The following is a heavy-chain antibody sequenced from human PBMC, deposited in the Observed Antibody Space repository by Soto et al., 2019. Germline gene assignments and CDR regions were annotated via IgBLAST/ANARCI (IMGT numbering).Heavy chain of an antibody. V-gene: IGHV4-39*01. J-gene: IGHJ4*01. CDR1: GGSISSSNSF. D-gene: IGHD6-13*01. CDR2: ISYSGST. Sequence: QLQLQESGPGLVKPSETLALTCTVSGGSISSSNSFRGWIRQPPAKGLEWIGSISYSGSTYYNPSLKSRVTISVDTSENQFSLKLSSVTAADTAVYYCARGEYNSGTWSHLDYWGQGTLLTVSS. CDR3: ARGEYNSGTWSHLDY.